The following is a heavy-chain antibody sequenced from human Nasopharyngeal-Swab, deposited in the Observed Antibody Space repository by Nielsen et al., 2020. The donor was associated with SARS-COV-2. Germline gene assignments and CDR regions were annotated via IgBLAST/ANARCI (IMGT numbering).Heavy chain of an antibody. V-gene: IGHV4-59*11. CDR1: GVSITSQY. CDR3: AKEGATGWFDP. Sequence: SETLFLTCTVSGVSITSQYWSWIRQPPGQGLEWIGYISHNSGTSYNPSLKSRVTMFMDTSKNQFSLRLRSVTAADTAVYYCAKEGATGWFDPWGQGTLVTVSS. CDR2: ISHNSGT. J-gene: IGHJ5*02.